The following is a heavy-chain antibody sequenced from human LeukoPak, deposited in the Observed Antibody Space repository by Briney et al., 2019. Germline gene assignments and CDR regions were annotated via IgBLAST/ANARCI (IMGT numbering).Heavy chain of an antibody. J-gene: IGHJ4*02. CDR2: IYYSGST. V-gene: IGHV4-59*08. CDR3: ARSHYYYDSSGYYDFDY. D-gene: IGHD3-22*01. CDR1: GGSISSYY. Sequence: SETLSLTCTVSGGSISSYYWSWIRQPPGKGLERIGYIYYSGSTNYNPSLKSRVTISVDTSKKQFSLKLSSVTAADTAVYHCARSHYYYDSSGYYDFDYWGQGTLVTVSS.